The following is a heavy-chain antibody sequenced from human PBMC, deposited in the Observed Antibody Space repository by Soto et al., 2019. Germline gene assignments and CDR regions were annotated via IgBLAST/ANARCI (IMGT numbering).Heavy chain of an antibody. J-gene: IGHJ4*02. CDR1: GFPFSSTD. V-gene: IGHV3-21*01. CDR2: ITSNSDHI. CDR3: ATPYYYNH. Sequence: LRLSCAASGFPFSSTDMTWVRQAPGKGLEWLSSITSNSDHIDYADSVRGRFTVSRDNARKSLYLQMDSLGAEDTGVYYCATPYYYNHWGPGTLVTVSS.